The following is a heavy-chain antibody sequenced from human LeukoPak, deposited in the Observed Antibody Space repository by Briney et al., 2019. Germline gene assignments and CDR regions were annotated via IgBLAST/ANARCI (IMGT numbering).Heavy chain of an antibody. Sequence: PSETLSLTCTVSGGSISSYYWSWIRQPPGNGLEWIGYIYYSGSTNYHPSLKSRVPISVDTSKNHSSLKLSSATAADTAVYYCAAVAGVIDYWGQGTLVTVSS. CDR1: GGSISSYY. CDR3: AAVAGVIDY. CDR2: IYYSGST. V-gene: IGHV4-59*01. D-gene: IGHD6-19*01. J-gene: IGHJ4*02.